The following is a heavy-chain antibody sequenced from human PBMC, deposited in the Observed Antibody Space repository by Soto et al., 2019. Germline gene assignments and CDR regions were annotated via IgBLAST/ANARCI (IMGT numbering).Heavy chain of an antibody. V-gene: IGHV4-61*01. D-gene: IGHD1-1*01. CDR2: IYDSGRT. CDR3: AGADDSNYYYFDY. CDR1: GASVSSNTHY. Sequence: QVQLQESGPGLMKPSETLSLNCTVYGASVSSNTHYWTWIRQPPGKGLEWIGYIYDSGRTNYNPSLQSRVTISRDTSENQISLKLTSVTAADTAVYYCAGADDSNYYYFDYWGQGTLVTVSS. J-gene: IGHJ4*02.